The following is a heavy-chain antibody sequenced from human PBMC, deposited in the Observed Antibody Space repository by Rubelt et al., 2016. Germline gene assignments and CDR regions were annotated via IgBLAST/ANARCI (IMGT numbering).Heavy chain of an antibody. CDR1: GYSFTSYG. Sequence: QIQLVQSGPEVKKPGASVKVSCKASGYSFTSYGVSWVRQAPGHGLEWMGWTSAYSGNQNYAQKFQGRVTMTTDTSTNTAYMEVRSLRSDDTAVYYCARDESIAAAGTGVYWGQGTLVTVSS. CDR2: TSAYSGNQ. D-gene: IGHD6-13*01. V-gene: IGHV1-18*01. CDR3: ARDESIAAAGTGVY. J-gene: IGHJ4*02.